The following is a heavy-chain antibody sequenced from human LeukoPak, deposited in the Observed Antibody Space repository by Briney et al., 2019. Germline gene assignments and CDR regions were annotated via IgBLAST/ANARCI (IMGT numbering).Heavy chain of an antibody. CDR2: ITTSGNTI. V-gene: IGHV3-48*03. J-gene: IGHJ6*03. D-gene: IGHD6-13*01. CDR1: GFTFNSYE. Sequence: GSLRLSCAASGFTFNSYEMNWVRQAPGKGLEWVSYITTSGNTIYYADSVRGRFTISRDNAKNSLYLQMNSLRAEDTAVYYCARGPRGLRQLGSRHMDVWGTGTTVTISS. CDR3: ARGPRGLRQLGSRHMDV.